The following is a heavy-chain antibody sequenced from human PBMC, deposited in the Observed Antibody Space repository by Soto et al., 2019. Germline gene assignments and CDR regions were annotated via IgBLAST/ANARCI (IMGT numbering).Heavy chain of an antibody. J-gene: IGHJ4*02. CDR1: GGSISSYY. Sequence: LSLTCTVSGGSISSYYWSWIRQPPGKGLEWIGYIYYSGSTNYNPSLKSRVTISVDTSKNQFSLKLSSVTAADTAVYYCARSMAAGTIGFDYWGQGTLVTVSS. CDR3: ARSMAAGTIGFDY. D-gene: IGHD6-13*01. V-gene: IGHV4-59*01. CDR2: IYYSGST.